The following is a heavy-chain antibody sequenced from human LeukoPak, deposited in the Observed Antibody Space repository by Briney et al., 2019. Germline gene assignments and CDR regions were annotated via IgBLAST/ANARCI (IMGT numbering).Heavy chain of an antibody. D-gene: IGHD1-26*01. Sequence: SETLSLTCTVSGGSISSYYWSWIRQPAGEGLEWIGRIYSSGSTNYNPSLKSRVTLSVATSKNQFSLKLSSVTAADTAVYYCARMYSGTYGGIDSWGQGILVTVSS. CDR2: IYSSGST. J-gene: IGHJ4*02. V-gene: IGHV4-4*07. CDR1: GGSISSYY. CDR3: ARMYSGTYGGIDS.